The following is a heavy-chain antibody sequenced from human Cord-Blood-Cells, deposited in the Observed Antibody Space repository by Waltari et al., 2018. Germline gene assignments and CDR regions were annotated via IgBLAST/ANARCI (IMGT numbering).Heavy chain of an antibody. J-gene: IGHJ4*02. CDR2: ISGSGGST. CDR1: GFNLSRYA. CDR3: AKDHLAGDDY. Sequence: EVQLLESGGGLVQPGGSLRLSCAASGFNLSRYAMSWVRQAPGKGLEWVSAISGSGGSTYYADSVKGRFTISRDNSKNTLYLQMNSLRAEDTAVYYCAKDHLAGDDYWGQGTLVTVSS. D-gene: IGHD6-19*01. V-gene: IGHV3-23*01.